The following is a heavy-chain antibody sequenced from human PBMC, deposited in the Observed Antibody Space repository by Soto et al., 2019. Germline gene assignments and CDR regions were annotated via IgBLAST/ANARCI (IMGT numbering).Heavy chain of an antibody. CDR1: GYTFTSYY. CDR2: INPSGGST. CDR3: ARVYPSDTRYGYVGNNWFDP. V-gene: IGHV1-46*03. D-gene: IGHD5-18*01. Sequence: QVQLVQSGAEVKKPGASVKVSCKASGYTFTSYYMHWVRQAPGQGLEWMGIINPSGGSTSYAQKCQARVTMTRDSSTSTVYMELSSLRSDDTAVYYWARVYPSDTRYGYVGNNWFDPWGQGTLVTVSS. J-gene: IGHJ5*02.